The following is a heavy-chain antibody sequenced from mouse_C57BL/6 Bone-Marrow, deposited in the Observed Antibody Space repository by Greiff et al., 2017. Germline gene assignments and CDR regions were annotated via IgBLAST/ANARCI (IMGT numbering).Heavy chain of an antibody. CDR2: IYPGSGST. CDR1: GYTFTSYW. V-gene: IGHV1-55*01. D-gene: IGHD3-2*02. Sequence: QVQLQQPGAELVKPGASVKMSCKASGYTFTSYWITWVKQRPGQGLEWIGDIYPGSGSTNYNEKFKSKATLTVDTSSSTAYMQLSSLTSEDSAVYYCANRGTAQATRADYWGQGTTLTVSS. J-gene: IGHJ2*01. CDR3: ANRGTAQATRADY.